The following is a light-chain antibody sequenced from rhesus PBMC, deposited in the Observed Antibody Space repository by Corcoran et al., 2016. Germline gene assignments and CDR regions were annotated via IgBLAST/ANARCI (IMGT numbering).Light chain of an antibody. CDR2: STN. CDR3: LLSDRRGNV. V-gene: IGLV7-76*01. CDR1: AGAVTSDNF. J-gene: IGLJ6*01. Sequence: QAVVTQEPSLTVSPGGTVTLTCGSSAGAVTSDNFPSWIQQKPGQAPRGLIYSTNSKHSWTPARFSGSLAGDKAVLTLSDAQAEDEVEYFRLLSDRRGNVFGSGTKVTVL.